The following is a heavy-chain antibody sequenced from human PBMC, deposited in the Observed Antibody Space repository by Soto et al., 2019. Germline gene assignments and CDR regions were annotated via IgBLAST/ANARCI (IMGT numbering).Heavy chain of an antibody. J-gene: IGHJ4*02. D-gene: IGHD6-19*01. Sequence: PWGSLRLTCAASGFAFYDYAMHLFRQSPVKGLEWVSGISWNSGSIGYADSVKGRFTISRDNAKNSLYLQMNSLRAEDTALYYCAKDIGPEWLVQARFDYWGQGTLVTVSS. CDR3: AKDIGPEWLVQARFDY. CDR1: GFAFYDYA. V-gene: IGHV3-9*01. CDR2: ISWNSGSI.